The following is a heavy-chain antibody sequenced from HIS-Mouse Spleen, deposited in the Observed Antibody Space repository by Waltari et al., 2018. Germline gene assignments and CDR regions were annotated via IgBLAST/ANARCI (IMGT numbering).Heavy chain of an antibody. CDR1: GYTFTGYY. Sequence: VQLVQSGAEVKKPGASVKVSCKASGYTFTGYYMHWVRQAPGQGLEWMGWINPNSGGTNYAQKFQGRVTMTRDTSISTAYMELSRLRSDDTAVYYCARRNYYDSSGYYFDYWGQGTLVTVSS. J-gene: IGHJ4*02. D-gene: IGHD3-22*01. CDR3: ARRNYYDSSGYYFDY. CDR2: INPNSGGT. V-gene: IGHV1-2*02.